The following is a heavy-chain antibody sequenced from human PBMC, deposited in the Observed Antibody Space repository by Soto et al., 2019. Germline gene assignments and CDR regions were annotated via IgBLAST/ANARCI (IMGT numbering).Heavy chain of an antibody. D-gene: IGHD6-19*01. J-gene: IGHJ4*02. CDR2: ISGSGCTI. CDR3: ARETGLRSSGWSYYFDF. V-gene: IGHV3-48*02. CDR1: GFTLRSYS. Sequence: EVQLVESGGGLVQPGGSLRLSCAASGFTLRSYSMHWVRQAPGKGLEWVSYISGSGCTIYYADSVKGRFTISRDNAKNSLSVQMNSLRDEDTAVYFCARETGLRSSGWSYYFDFWGQGTRVTVSS.